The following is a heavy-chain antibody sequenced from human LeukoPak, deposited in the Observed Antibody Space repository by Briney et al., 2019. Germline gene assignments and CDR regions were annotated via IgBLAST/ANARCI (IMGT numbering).Heavy chain of an antibody. CDR1: GYIFTNYG. J-gene: IGHJ4*02. D-gene: IGHD6-19*01. CDR2: ISGYNGIT. CDR3: GRDTVRTTVAGGPDY. Sequence: ASVTVSCKASGYIFTNYGISWVRQAPGQGLEWMGWISGYNGITIYAQKFQGRVIMATDTSTSTAYMELGSLRSDDTAVYYCGRDTVRTTVAGGPDYWGQGTLVTVSS. V-gene: IGHV1-18*01.